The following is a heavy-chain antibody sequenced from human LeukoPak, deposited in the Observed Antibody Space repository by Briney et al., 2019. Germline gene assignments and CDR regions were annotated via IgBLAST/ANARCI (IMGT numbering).Heavy chain of an antibody. D-gene: IGHD4-23*01. CDR3: ASRNSLFI. CDR2: IRYDGSNK. V-gene: IGHV3-30*02. Sequence: GGSLRLSCAASGFTFLSYGMHWVRRAPGKGLEWVAFIRYDGSNKYYADSVKGRFTISRDNSKNTLYLQMNSLRAEDTAVYYCASRNSLFIWGQGTLVTVSS. CDR1: GFTFLSYG. J-gene: IGHJ4*02.